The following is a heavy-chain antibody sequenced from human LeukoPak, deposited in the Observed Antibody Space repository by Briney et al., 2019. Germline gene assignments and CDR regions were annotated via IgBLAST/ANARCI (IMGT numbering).Heavy chain of an antibody. D-gene: IGHD3-10*01. CDR2: IYYSGST. Sequence: SETLSLTCTVSGGSISSSSYYWGWIRQPPGKGLEWIGSIYYSGSTYYNPSLKSRVTISVDTSKNQFSLKLSSVTAADTAVYYCARDGRVWGVIEGPFDPWGQGTLVTVSS. CDR1: GGSISSSSYY. V-gene: IGHV4-39*07. CDR3: ARDGRVWGVIEGPFDP. J-gene: IGHJ5*02.